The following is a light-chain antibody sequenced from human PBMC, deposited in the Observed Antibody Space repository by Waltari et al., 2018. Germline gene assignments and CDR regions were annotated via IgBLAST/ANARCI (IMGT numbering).Light chain of an antibody. V-gene: IGKV3-20*01. J-gene: IGKJ1*01. Sequence: EIVLTQSPGSLSSSPGERVTLSCRASQSVSRALAWYQQKPGQPPRLLIFGASNRATGIPDRFSGSGSGTDFSLTISILEPEDFAVYYCQHYVRLPATFGQGTKVEIK. CDR2: GAS. CDR3: QHYVRLPAT. CDR1: QSVSRA.